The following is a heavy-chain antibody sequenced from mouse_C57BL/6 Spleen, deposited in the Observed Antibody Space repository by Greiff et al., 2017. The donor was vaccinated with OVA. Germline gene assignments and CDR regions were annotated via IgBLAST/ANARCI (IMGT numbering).Heavy chain of an antibody. CDR3: ARYVYGRYFDY. Sequence: QVQLQQPGAELVKPGASVKLSCKASGYTFTSYWMHWVKQRPGRGLEWIGRIDPNSGGTKYNEKFKSKATLTVDTPSSTAYMQLSGLTSEDSAVYYCARYVYGRYFDYWGQGTTLTVSS. CDR1: GYTFTSYW. CDR2: IDPNSGGT. D-gene: IGHD2-2*01. J-gene: IGHJ2*01. V-gene: IGHV1-72*01.